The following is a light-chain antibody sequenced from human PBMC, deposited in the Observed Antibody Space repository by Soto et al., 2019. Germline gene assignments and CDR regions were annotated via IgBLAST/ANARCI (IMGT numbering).Light chain of an antibody. CDR3: QQYNSYSWT. V-gene: IGKV1-5*01. J-gene: IGKJ1*01. CDR1: QSTSSW. Sequence: DIHMTQSPSTLSASVGDRVTVTCRASQSTSSWLAWYQQKPGKAPKLLIYDASSLESGVPSRFSGSGSGTEFTLTISSLQPDDFATYYCQQYNSYSWTFGQGTKVDIK. CDR2: DAS.